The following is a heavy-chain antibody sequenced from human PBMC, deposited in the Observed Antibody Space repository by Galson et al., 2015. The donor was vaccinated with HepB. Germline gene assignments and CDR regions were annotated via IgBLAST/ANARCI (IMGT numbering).Heavy chain of an antibody. V-gene: IGHV3-7*01. CDR3: ARDVGNLEWLLYRDYYYYYGMDV. Sequence: SLRLSCAASGFTFSSYWMSWVRQAPGKGLEWVANIKQDGSEKYYVDSVKGRFTISRDNAKNSLYLQMNSLRAEDTAVYYCARDVGNLEWLLYRDYYYYYGMDVWGQGTTVTVSS. D-gene: IGHD3-3*01. CDR2: IKQDGSEK. CDR1: GFTFSSYW. J-gene: IGHJ6*02.